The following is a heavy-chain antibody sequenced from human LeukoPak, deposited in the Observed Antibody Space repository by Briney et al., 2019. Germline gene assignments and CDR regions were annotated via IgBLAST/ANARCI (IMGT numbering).Heavy chain of an antibody. CDR1: GYSISSGYY. CDR3: ARDSSPLRFFL. J-gene: IGHJ4*02. D-gene: IGHD3-3*01. CDR2: IYQSGSS. Sequence: SETLSLTCAVSGYSISSGYYWGWIRPPPGKGLELIGTIYQSGSSYYNPSLKGRVTVFVDISKRQSSLNLSSVTAADTAVYYCARDSSPLRFFLWGQGTLVTVSS. V-gene: IGHV4-38-2*02.